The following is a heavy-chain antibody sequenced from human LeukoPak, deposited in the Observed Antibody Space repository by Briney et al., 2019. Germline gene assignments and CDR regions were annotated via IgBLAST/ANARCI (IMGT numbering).Heavy chain of an antibody. D-gene: IGHD3-10*01. J-gene: IGHJ4*02. Sequence: GRSLRLSCAASGFTFSSYAMHWVRQAPGKGLEWVAVISYDGSNKYYADSVKGRFTIPRDNSKNTLYLQMNSLRAEDTAVYYCATRALMVPGAFDYWGQGTLVTVSS. CDR1: GFTFSSYA. CDR3: ATRALMVPGAFDY. CDR2: ISYDGSNK. V-gene: IGHV3-30-3*01.